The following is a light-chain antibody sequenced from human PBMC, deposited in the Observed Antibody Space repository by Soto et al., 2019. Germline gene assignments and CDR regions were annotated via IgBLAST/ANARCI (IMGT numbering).Light chain of an antibody. CDR1: QSVSSSY. CDR2: GAS. Sequence: EVVITQSPSTLSVSPGESATLSCRASQSVSSSYLAWYQQKPGQAPRLLIYGASSRATGIPDRFSGSGSGTDFTLTISRLEPEDFAVYYCQQYGSSHWTFGQGTKVDI. CDR3: QQYGSSHWT. J-gene: IGKJ1*01. V-gene: IGKV3-20*01.